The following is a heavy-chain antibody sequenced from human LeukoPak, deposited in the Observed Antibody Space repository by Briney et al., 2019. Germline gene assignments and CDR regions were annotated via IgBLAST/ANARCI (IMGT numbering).Heavy chain of an antibody. V-gene: IGHV3-7*01. Sequence: GGSLRLSCAASGFTFSSYWMSWVRQAPGKGLEWVANIKQDGSEKYYVDSVKGRFTISRDNAKNSLYLRMNSLRAEDTAVYYCARIIYDSAVDAFDIWGQGTMVTVSS. CDR1: GFTFSSYW. D-gene: IGHD3-22*01. CDR3: ARIIYDSAVDAFDI. J-gene: IGHJ3*02. CDR2: IKQDGSEK.